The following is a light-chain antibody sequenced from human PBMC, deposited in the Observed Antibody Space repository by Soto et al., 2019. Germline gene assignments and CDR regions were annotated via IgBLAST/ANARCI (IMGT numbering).Light chain of an antibody. CDR2: GAS. J-gene: IGKJ1*01. CDR1: QSVSSD. V-gene: IGKV3-20*01. Sequence: EIVMTQSPATLSVSPGERATLSCRASQSVSSDLAWYHQKPGQAPRLLIHGASNRASGIPDRFSGSGSGTDFTLTISRLEPEDFAVYYCQQYGSSPRTFGQGTKVDI. CDR3: QQYGSSPRT.